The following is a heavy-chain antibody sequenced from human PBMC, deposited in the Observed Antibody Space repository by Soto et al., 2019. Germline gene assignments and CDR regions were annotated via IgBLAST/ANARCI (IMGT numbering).Heavy chain of an antibody. CDR3: ARDPSPRYCSGGSCHGVMNWFDP. Sequence: ASVKVSCKASGYTFTSYGISWVRQAPGQGLEWMGWISAYNGNTNYAQKLQGRVTMTTDTSTSTAYMELRSLRSDDTAVYYCARDPSPRYCSGGSCHGVMNWFDPWGQGTLVTVSS. CDR1: GYTFTSYG. V-gene: IGHV1-18*01. J-gene: IGHJ5*02. D-gene: IGHD2-15*01. CDR2: ISAYNGNT.